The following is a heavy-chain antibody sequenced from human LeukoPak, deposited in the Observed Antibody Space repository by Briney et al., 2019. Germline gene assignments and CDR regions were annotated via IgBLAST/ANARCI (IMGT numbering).Heavy chain of an antibody. V-gene: IGHV1-2*02. CDR1: GYTFTSYA. J-gene: IGHJ4*02. CDR3: ARVFEYERRNPAFDY. D-gene: IGHD1-14*01. Sequence: RASVTVSCKASGYTFTSYAMNWVRQAPGQGLEWMGWINPNSGGTNYAQKFQGRVTMTRDTSISTAYMELNRLRSDDTAVYYCARVFEYERRNPAFDYWGQGTLVTVSS. CDR2: INPNSGGT.